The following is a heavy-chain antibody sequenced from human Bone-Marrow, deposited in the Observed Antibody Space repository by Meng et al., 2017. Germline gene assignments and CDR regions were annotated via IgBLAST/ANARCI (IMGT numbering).Heavy chain of an antibody. J-gene: IGHJ3*02. CDR3: ARDRGYSSGWYRGSSDAFDI. CDR2: IKEDGSEK. V-gene: IGHV3-7*01. Sequence: GESLKISCAASEFTFSQYWMSWVRQAPGKGLEWVANIKEDGSEKYYVDSVKGRFTISRDNAKNSLYLQMNSLRAEDTAVYYCARDRGYSSGWYRGSSDAFDIWGQGTMVTVSS. D-gene: IGHD6-19*01. CDR1: EFTFSQYW.